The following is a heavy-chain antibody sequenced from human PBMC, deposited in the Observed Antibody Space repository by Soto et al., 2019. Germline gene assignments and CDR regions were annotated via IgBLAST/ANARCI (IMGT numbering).Heavy chain of an antibody. J-gene: IGHJ5*02. CDR2: IAPSDSYT. V-gene: IGHV5-10-1*01. D-gene: IGHD6-13*01. CDR1: GYSVTSYW. Sequence: GESLKISVEGSGYSVTSYWSSWVRQMPGKGLEWMGRIAPSDSYTNYSPSFQGHVTISADKSISTAYLQWSSLKASDTAMYSCASSRVWRNWFAPWGQGTLVPVSS. CDR3: ASSRVWRNWFAP.